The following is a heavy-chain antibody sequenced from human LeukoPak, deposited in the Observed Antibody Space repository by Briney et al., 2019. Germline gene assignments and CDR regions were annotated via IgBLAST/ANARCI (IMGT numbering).Heavy chain of an antibody. CDR3: ARDPGYYGSGTRGAFDI. CDR2: IYSSGGT. J-gene: IGHJ3*02. CDR1: GGSISSYY. V-gene: IGHV4-4*07. Sequence: SETLSLTCTVSGGSISSYYWSWIRQPAGKGLEWIGRIYSSGGTNYNPSLKSRVTMSIDRSKNQFSLKLSSVTAADTAVYYCARDPGYYGSGTRGAFDIWGQGTMVAVSS. D-gene: IGHD3-10*01.